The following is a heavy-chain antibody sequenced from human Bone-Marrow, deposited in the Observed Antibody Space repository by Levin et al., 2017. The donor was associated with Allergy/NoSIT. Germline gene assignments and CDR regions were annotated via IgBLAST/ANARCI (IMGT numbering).Heavy chain of an antibody. CDR1: GFTFTSFA. D-gene: IGHD2-8*02. Sequence: GESLKISCAASGFTFTSFAMHWVRQAPGKGLEWVAVISYDGDNKYYADLVKGRFTISRDNSKNTLYLQMNSLRADDTAVFYCARGSGGVMTNPIDYWGQGTLVTVSS. CDR3: ARGSGGVMTNPIDY. J-gene: IGHJ4*02. CDR2: ISYDGDNK. V-gene: IGHV3-30-3*01.